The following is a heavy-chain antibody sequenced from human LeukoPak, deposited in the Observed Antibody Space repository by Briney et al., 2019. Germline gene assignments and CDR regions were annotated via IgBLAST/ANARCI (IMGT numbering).Heavy chain of an antibody. CDR3: ARRGNYYDSSGYYTDY. D-gene: IGHD3-22*01. V-gene: IGHV5-10-1*01. CDR2: IDPSDSYT. CDR1: GYSFTSYW. J-gene: IGHJ4*02. Sequence: GESLKISCKVSGYSFTSYWISCVRQIPGKGLEWMGRIDPSDSYTNYSPSFQGHVTISADKSISTAYLQWSSLKASDTAMYYCARRGNYYDSSGYYTDYWGQGTLVTVSS.